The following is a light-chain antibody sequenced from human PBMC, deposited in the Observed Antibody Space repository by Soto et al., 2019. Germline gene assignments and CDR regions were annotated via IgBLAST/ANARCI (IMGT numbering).Light chain of an antibody. CDR3: QHYSNWPPT. CDR2: YAS. J-gene: IGKJ3*01. CDR1: ESVHRN. Sequence: EVVMTQSPATLSVSPGERVTLSCRASESVHRNLAWYQQKPGQGPSLLIYYASTRATGVPDRFTGSGSVTECTLTISSLQSEDFGVYHCQHYSNWPPTFGPGTKVEIK. V-gene: IGKV3-15*01.